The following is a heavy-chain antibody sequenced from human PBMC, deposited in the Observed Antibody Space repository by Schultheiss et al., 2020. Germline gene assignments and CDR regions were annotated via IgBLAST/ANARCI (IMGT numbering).Heavy chain of an antibody. J-gene: IGHJ6*02. V-gene: IGHV1-69*08. Sequence: SVKVSCKASGGTFSSYTISWVRQAPGQGLEWMGRIIPIFGTANYAQKFQGRVTITRDTSASTAYMELSSLRSEDTAVYYCATGIRHYYYYGMDVWGQGTTVTVSS. CDR1: GGTFSSYT. CDR3: ATGIRHYYYYGMDV. D-gene: IGHD2-15*01. CDR2: IIPIFGTA.